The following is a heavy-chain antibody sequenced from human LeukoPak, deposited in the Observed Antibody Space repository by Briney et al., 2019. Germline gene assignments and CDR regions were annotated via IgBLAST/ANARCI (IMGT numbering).Heavy chain of an antibody. Sequence: ASVKVSCKASGYTFTTYYIHWVRQAPGQGLEWMGIINPTGGSTTYAQKFQGRVTMTRDTSTSTVFMEVNSLRSEDTAVYYCALYSSTWYWGQGTPVTVSS. D-gene: IGHD6-13*01. CDR2: INPTGGST. V-gene: IGHV1-46*01. J-gene: IGHJ4*02. CDR1: GYTFTTYY. CDR3: ALYSSTWY.